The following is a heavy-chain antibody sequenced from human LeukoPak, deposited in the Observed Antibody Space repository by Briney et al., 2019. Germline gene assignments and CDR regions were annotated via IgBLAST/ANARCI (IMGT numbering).Heavy chain of an antibody. D-gene: IGHD6-13*01. J-gene: IGHJ4*02. CDR3: ARYRAAPNYFDF. CDR1: GFAFSNYG. CDR2: IWIEGSEK. V-gene: IGHV3-33*01. Sequence: GGSLRLSCAASGFAFSNYGMHWVRQAPGKGLEWVAVIWIEGSEKYYVDSVKGRFTISRDNSKNTLSLQMNSLRAEDTAVYYCARYRAAPNYFDFWGQGTLVTVPS.